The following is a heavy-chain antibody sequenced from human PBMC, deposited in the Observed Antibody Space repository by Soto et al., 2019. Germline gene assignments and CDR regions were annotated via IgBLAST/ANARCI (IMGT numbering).Heavy chain of an antibody. J-gene: IGHJ4*02. D-gene: IGHD3-10*01. V-gene: IGHV1-18*01. Sequence: ASVKVSCNASGYTFTSYGISLVRQAPGQGLEWMGWISAYNGNTNYAQKLQGRVTMTTDTSTSTAYMELRSLRSDDTAVYYCASTMVRGRTMVYWGQGTLVTVSS. CDR3: ASTMVRGRTMVY. CDR2: ISAYNGNT. CDR1: GYTFTSYG.